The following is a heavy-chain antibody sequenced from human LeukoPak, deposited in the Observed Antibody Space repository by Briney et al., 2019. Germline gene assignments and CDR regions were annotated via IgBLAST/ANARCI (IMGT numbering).Heavy chain of an antibody. CDR3: ARASRGYSGYGLHYYYGMDV. CDR2: ISYDGSNK. J-gene: IGHJ6*02. V-gene: IGHV3-30-3*01. CDR1: GFTFSSYA. D-gene: IGHD5-12*01. Sequence: GGSLRLSCAASGFTFSSYAMHWVRQAPGKGLEWVAVISYDGSNKYYADSVKGRFTISRDNSKNTLYLQMNSLRAEDTAVYYCARASRGYSGYGLHYYYGMDVWGQGTTVTVSS.